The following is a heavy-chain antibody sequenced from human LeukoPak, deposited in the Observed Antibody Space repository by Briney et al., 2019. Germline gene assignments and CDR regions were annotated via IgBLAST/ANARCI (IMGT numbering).Heavy chain of an antibody. Sequence: SETLSLTCTVSGGSISSSSYYWGWIRQPPGKGLEWIGSIYYSGSTYYNPSLKSRVTISVDTSKNQFSLNLNSVTAADTAVYYCARGAIGGYKIDCWGQGTLVTVSS. CDR1: GGSISSSSYY. CDR2: IYYSGST. CDR3: ARGAIGGYKIDC. J-gene: IGHJ4*02. V-gene: IGHV4-39*01. D-gene: IGHD1-1*01.